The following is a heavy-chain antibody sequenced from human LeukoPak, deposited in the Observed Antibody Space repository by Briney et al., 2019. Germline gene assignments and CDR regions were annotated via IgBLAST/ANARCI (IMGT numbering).Heavy chain of an antibody. V-gene: IGHV1-2*02. J-gene: IGHJ4*02. Sequence: ASVKVSCKASGYTFTGYYMHWVRQAPGQGLEWMGWINPNSGGTNYAQKFQGRVTMTRDTSISTAYMELSRLRSDDTAVYYCARATNYYDSSGYFHWGQGTLVTVSS. CDR3: ARATNYYDSSGYFH. CDR1: GYTFTGYY. CDR2: INPNSGGT. D-gene: IGHD3-22*01.